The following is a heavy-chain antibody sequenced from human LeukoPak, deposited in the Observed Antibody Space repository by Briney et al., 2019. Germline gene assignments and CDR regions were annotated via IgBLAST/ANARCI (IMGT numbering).Heavy chain of an antibody. Sequence: GGSLRLSCAASGFTFSSYGMHWVRQAPGKGLEWVAFIRYDGSNKYYADSVKGRFTISRDNSKNTLYLQMNSLRAEDTAVYYCAKDSENYDFWSEDNWFDPWGQGTLVTVSS. D-gene: IGHD3-3*01. CDR3: AKDSENYDFWSEDNWFDP. J-gene: IGHJ5*02. CDR2: IRYDGSNK. V-gene: IGHV3-30*02. CDR1: GFTFSSYG.